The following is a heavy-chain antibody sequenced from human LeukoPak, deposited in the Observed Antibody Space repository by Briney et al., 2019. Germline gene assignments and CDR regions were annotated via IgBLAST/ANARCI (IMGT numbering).Heavy chain of an antibody. CDR2: ISYDGSNK. CDR3: AKESAYYYDSSGYYSY. Sequence: GGSLRLSCAASGFTFSSYGMHWVRQAPGKGLEWVAVISYDGSNKYYADSVKGRFTISRDNSKNTLYLQMNSLRAEDTAVYYCAKESAYYYDSSGYYSYWGQGTLVTVSS. V-gene: IGHV3-30*18. CDR1: GFTFSSYG. J-gene: IGHJ4*02. D-gene: IGHD3-22*01.